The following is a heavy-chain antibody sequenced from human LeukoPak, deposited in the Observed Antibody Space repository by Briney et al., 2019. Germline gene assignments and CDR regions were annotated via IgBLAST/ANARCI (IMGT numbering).Heavy chain of an antibody. D-gene: IGHD3-22*01. CDR2: IIPIFGTT. Sequence: SVKVSCKASGGTFSSSAIIWVRQAPGQGLEWMGGIIPIFGTTNHAQKFQGRVTITADEFTSTAYMELSSLRSEDTAVYYCARGSPMIVVVNDAYYFDYWGQGTLVTVSS. CDR3: ARGSPMIVVVNDAYYFDY. J-gene: IGHJ4*02. V-gene: IGHV1-69*13. CDR1: GGTFSSSA.